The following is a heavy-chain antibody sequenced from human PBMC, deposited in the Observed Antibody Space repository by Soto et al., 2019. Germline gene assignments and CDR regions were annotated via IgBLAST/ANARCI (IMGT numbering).Heavy chain of an antibody. D-gene: IGHD5-18*01. J-gene: IGHJ3*02. CDR3: AKPRDGYSYGYWPPKDAFDI. CDR2: ISGSGGST. V-gene: IGHV3-23*01. CDR1: GFTFSSYA. Sequence: PGGSLRLSCAASGFTFSSYAMSWVRQAPGKGLEWVSAISGSGGSTYYADSVKGRFTISRDNSKNTLYLQMNSLRAEDTAVYYCAKPRDGYSYGYWPPKDAFDIWGQGTMVTVSS.